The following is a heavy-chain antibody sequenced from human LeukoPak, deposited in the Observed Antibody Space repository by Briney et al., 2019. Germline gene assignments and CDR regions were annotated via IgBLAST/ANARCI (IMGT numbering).Heavy chain of an antibody. CDR2: ISSSSSYI. CDR3: ARVAMERRLDY. Sequence: GGSLGLSCAASGFTFSSYSMNWVRQAPGKGLEWVSSISSSSSYIYYADSVKGRFTISRDNAKNSLYLQMNSLRAEDTAVYYCARVAMERRLDYWGQGTLVTVSS. V-gene: IGHV3-21*01. J-gene: IGHJ4*02. D-gene: IGHD1-1*01. CDR1: GFTFSSYS.